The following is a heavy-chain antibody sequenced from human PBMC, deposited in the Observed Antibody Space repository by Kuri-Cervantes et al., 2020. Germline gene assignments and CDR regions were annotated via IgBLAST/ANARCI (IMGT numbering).Heavy chain of an antibody. CDR1: GFTFSSYA. Sequence: LSLTCAASGFTFSSYAMSWVRQAPGKGLEWVSAISGSGGSTYYADSVKGRFTISRDNSKNTLYLQMNSLRTEDTAVYYCAKAACSGGSCYSPWDYWGQGTLVTVSS. CDR3: AKAACSGGSCYSPWDY. D-gene: IGHD2-15*01. V-gene: IGHV3-23*01. J-gene: IGHJ4*02. CDR2: ISGSGGST.